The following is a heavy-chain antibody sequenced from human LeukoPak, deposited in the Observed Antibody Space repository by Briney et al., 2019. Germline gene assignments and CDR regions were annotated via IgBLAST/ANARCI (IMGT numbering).Heavy chain of an antibody. V-gene: IGHV3-30-3*01. D-gene: IGHD5-18*01. CDR3: ARGGGIQLWLQADSYYFDY. Sequence: GGSLRLSCAASGFTFSSYAMHWVRQAPGKGLEWVAVISYDGSNKYYADSVKGRFTISRDNSKNTLYLQMNSLRAEDTAVYYCARGGGIQLWLQADSYYFDYWGQGTLVTVSS. J-gene: IGHJ4*02. CDR1: GFTFSSYA. CDR2: ISYDGSNK.